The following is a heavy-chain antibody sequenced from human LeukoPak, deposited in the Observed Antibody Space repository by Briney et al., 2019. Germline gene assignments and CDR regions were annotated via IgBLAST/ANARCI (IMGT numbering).Heavy chain of an antibody. CDR2: ISSSRSTI. CDR3: ARIPLCSGGSCYSVWFDP. V-gene: IGHV3-48*03. Sequence: GGSLRLSCAASGFTFSSCEMNWVRQAPGKGLEWVSYISSSRSTIYYADSVKGRFTISRDNAKNSLYLQMNSLRAEDTAVYYCARIPLCSGGSCYSVWFDPWGQGTLVTVSS. J-gene: IGHJ5*02. D-gene: IGHD2-15*01. CDR1: GFTFSSCE.